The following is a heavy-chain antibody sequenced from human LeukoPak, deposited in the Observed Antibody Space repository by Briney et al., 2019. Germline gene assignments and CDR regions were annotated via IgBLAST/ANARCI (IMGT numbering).Heavy chain of an antibody. J-gene: IGHJ4*02. V-gene: IGHV4-59*01. D-gene: IGHD3-22*01. CDR1: GGSISSYY. CDR3: ARAFDSSGYLVPLDY. CDR2: INYSGST. Sequence: SETLSLTCTVSGGSISSYYWSWIRQPPGKGLEWIGYINYSGSTKYNPSLKSRVTISVDTSKNQFSLRLSFVTAADTAVYYCARAFDSSGYLVPLDYWGQGTLVTVSS.